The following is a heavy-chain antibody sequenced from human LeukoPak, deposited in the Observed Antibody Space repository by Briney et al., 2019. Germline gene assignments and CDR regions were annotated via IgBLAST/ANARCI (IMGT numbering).Heavy chain of an antibody. V-gene: IGHV1-2*02. CDR3: ARGGSSGYYYFPH. J-gene: IGHJ1*01. CDR2: INPNSGGT. CDR1: GYTFTGYY. D-gene: IGHD3-22*01. Sequence: GASVKVSCKASGYTFTGYYMHWVRQAPGHGLEWMGWINPNSGGTNYAQKFQGRVTMTRDTSISTAYMELSRLRSDDTAVYYCARGGSSGYYYFPHWGQGTLASLSS.